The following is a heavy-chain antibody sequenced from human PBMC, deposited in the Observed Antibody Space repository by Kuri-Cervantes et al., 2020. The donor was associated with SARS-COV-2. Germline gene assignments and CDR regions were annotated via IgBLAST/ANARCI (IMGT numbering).Heavy chain of an antibody. J-gene: IGHJ4*02. V-gene: IGHV3-7*03. Sequence: GGSLRLSCAASGFTFDRFGMHWVRQAPGKGLEWVANIKQDGSEKYYVDSVKGRFTISRDNAKNSLYLQMNNLRAEDTAVYYCARNGRAYCGGDCSPGVDYWGQGTLVTVSS. CDR1: GFTFDRFG. CDR2: IKQDGSEK. CDR3: ARNGRAYCGGDCSPGVDY. D-gene: IGHD2-21*02.